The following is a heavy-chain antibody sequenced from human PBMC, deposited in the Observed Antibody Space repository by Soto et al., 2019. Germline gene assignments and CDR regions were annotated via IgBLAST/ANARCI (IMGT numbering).Heavy chain of an antibody. J-gene: IGHJ4*02. CDR1: GYTFTNYY. Sequence: ASVKVSCKASGYTFTNYYIHCVRQAPGQGLEWMGLINPSDGSTNYAQKFQGRVTMTRDTSTSTVYMELSSLRSEDTAMYYCARDRLSAGPFDYWGQGTLVTVSS. D-gene: IGHD6-25*01. CDR3: ARDRLSAGPFDY. CDR2: INPSDGST. V-gene: IGHV1-46*01.